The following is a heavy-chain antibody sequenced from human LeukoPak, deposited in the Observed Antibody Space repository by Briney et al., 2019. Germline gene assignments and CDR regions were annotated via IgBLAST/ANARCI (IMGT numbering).Heavy chain of an antibody. J-gene: IGHJ4*02. CDR2: INHSGST. D-gene: IGHD6-19*01. CDR3: ARIAVPGSDY. Sequence: SEILSLTCAVYGGSFSGYYWSWIRQPPGKGLEWIGEINHSGSTNYNPSLKSRVTISVDTSKNQFSLKLSSVTAADTAVYYCARIAVPGSDYWGQGTLVTVSS. V-gene: IGHV4-34*01. CDR1: GGSFSGYY.